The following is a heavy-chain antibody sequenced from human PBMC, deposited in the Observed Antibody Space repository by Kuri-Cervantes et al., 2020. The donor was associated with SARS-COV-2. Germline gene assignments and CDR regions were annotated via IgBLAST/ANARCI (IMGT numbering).Heavy chain of an antibody. D-gene: IGHD5-18*01. V-gene: IGHV3-74*01. J-gene: IGHJ4*02. Sequence: GGSLRLSCAASGFTFSSYWMHWVRQAPGKGLVWVSRINSDGSSTSYADSVKGRFTISRDNAKNTLYLQMNGLRAEDTAVYYCARDGGYSYGYQDYWGQGTLVTVSS. CDR2: INSDGSST. CDR1: GFTFSSYW. CDR3: ARDGGYSYGYQDY.